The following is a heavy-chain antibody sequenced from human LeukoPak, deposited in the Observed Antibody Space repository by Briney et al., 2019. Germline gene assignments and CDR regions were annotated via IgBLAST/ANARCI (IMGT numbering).Heavy chain of an antibody. CDR3: AREGEQLVLDF. D-gene: IGHD6-13*01. CDR1: AFTFTNYA. J-gene: IGHJ4*02. CDR2: ISYDGSDK. Sequence: GGSLRLSCAASAFTFTNYAIHWVRQAPGKGLEWVSVISYDGSDKYYADSVKGRFTISRDNSENTLFLQMNSLRAEDTAVYYCAREGEQLVLDFWGQGTLVTVSS. V-gene: IGHV3-30-3*01.